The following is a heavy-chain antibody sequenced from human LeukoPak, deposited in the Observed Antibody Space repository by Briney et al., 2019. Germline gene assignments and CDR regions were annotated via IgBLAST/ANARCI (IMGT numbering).Heavy chain of an antibody. J-gene: IGHJ3*02. D-gene: IGHD4-11*01. CDR1: GFTFSGYW. CDR2: IYHSGST. V-gene: IGHV4-4*02. Sequence: PGGSLRLSCAASGFTFSGYWMSWVRQPPGKGLEWIGEIYHSGSTNYNPSLKSRVTISVDKSKNRFSLKLSSVTAADTAVYYCARLYSPEAFDIWGQGTMVTVSS. CDR3: ARLYSPEAFDI.